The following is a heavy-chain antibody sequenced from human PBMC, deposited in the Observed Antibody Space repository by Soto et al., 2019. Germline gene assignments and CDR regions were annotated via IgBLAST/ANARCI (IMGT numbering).Heavy chain of an antibody. CDR3: ARQRDYYDTSGDSYFDY. CDR2: LHYSGST. CDR1: GGSISSSSFF. J-gene: IGHJ4*02. D-gene: IGHD3-22*01. V-gene: IGHV4-39*01. Sequence: SETLSLTCTVSGGSISSSSFFWGWIRQPPGEGLEWIGSLHYSGSTYYNPSLRSRVTISVDTSKNQFSLKLTSVTAADTALYYCARQRDYYDTSGDSYFDYWGQGTLVT.